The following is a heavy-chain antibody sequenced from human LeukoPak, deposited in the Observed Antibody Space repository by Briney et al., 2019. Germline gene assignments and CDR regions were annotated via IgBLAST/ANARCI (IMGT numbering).Heavy chain of an antibody. Sequence: SETLSLTCTVSGGSISGYYWSWIRQSPGRGLEWIGYIYYTGGTAYNPFLRSRFSISVDTSKNQFSLKLNSVTAADTAVYYCARHSSGWSGDAYDIWGQGTLVTVSS. CDR3: ARHSSGWSGDAYDI. CDR2: IYYTGGT. CDR1: GGSISGYY. D-gene: IGHD6-19*01. V-gene: IGHV4-59*08. J-gene: IGHJ3*02.